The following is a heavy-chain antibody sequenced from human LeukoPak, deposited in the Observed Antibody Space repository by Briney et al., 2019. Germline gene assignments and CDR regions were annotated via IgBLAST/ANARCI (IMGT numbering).Heavy chain of an antibody. CDR3: ARFGVEKSSSHGACFDP. Sequence: PLETLSLTCAVYGGSFRGYYWSWIRQPPGKGLEWIGEINHSGSTNYKSSLTSRVTISVDTSKNPFCLKLTSVTGADRAVYYRARFGVEKSSSHGACFDPWGQGTLVTVSS. V-gene: IGHV4-34*01. D-gene: IGHD6-6*01. J-gene: IGHJ5*02. CDR1: GGSFRGYY. CDR2: INHSGST.